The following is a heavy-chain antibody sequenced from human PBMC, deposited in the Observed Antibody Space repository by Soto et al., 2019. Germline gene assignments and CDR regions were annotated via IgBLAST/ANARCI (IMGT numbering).Heavy chain of an antibody. Sequence: QVQLVESGGGVVQPGRSLRLSFAASGFTFSSYGMHWVRQAPGKGLEWVAVIWYDGSNKYYADSVKGRFTISRDNSNNTLYLQMNSLRVEDTAVYYCARDLDSGSWVFDYWGQGTLVTVSS. CDR1: GFTFSSYG. D-gene: IGHD1-26*01. CDR2: IWYDGSNK. V-gene: IGHV3-33*01. J-gene: IGHJ4*02. CDR3: ARDLDSGSWVFDY.